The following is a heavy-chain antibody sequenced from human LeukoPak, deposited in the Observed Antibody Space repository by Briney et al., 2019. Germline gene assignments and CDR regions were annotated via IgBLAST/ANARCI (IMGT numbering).Heavy chain of an antibody. J-gene: IGHJ5*02. D-gene: IGHD3-22*01. V-gene: IGHV4-34*01. CDR2: INHSGST. CDR3: ARSHYYDSSGSQNNWFDP. CDR1: GGSFSGYY. Sequence: SETLSLTCAVYGGSFSGYYWTWLRQPPGKGLEWIGEINHSGSTNPNPSRKSRVTISVDTSKNQFSLKLSSVTAADTALYYCARSHYYDSSGSQNNWFDPWGQGTLVTVSS.